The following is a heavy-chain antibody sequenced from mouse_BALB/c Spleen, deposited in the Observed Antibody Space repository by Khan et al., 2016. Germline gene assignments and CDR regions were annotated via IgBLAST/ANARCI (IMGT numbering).Heavy chain of an antibody. CDR2: IYPGDGDT. V-gene: IGHV1-80*01. CDR3: ETYFGNHYYAMDY. Sequence: QVQLQQPGAELVRPGSSVKISCKASGYAFSSYWMNWVKQRPGQGLEWIGQIYPGDGDTNYNGKFKGKATLTGDKSSSTAYMQLSSLTSEDSAVYFCETYFGNHYYAMDYWGQATSVTVSS. J-gene: IGHJ4*01. CDR1: GYAFSSYW. D-gene: IGHD2-10*01.